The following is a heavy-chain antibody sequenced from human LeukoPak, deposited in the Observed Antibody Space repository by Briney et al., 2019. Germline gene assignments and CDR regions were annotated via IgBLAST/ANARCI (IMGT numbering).Heavy chain of an antibody. V-gene: IGHV3-74*01. J-gene: IGHJ4*02. D-gene: IGHD1-26*01. CDR3: ARGDESGSYSY. Sequence: QPGGSLRLSCAASGFTFSSYWMHWVRQAPGKGLVWVSRINSDGGSTSYADSVKGRFTISRDNAKNTLYLQMNSLRAEDTAVYYCARGDESGSYSYWGQGTLVTVSS. CDR2: INSDGGST. CDR1: GFTFSSYW.